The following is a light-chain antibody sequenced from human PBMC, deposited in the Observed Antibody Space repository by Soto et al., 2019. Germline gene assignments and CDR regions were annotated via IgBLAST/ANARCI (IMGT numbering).Light chain of an antibody. CDR1: QDISNY. CDR2: DAT. J-gene: IGKJ1*01. CDR3: QQYSSYWT. Sequence: IQMTQSPSSLSASVGDRVTITCRASQDISNYLAWYQQQPGKVPKLLIHDATSLESGVPSRFSGSGSGTEFTLTISSLQPDDFATYYCQQYSSYWTFAQGTKVDIK. V-gene: IGKV1-13*02.